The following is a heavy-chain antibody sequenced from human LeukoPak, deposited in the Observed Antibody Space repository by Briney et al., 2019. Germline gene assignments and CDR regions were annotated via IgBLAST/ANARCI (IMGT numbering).Heavy chain of an antibody. V-gene: IGHV3-74*01. CDR1: GFTLSSNW. Sequence: GGSLRLSCAASGFTLSSNWMNWVRHAPGKGLVWISRINNHGSSATYADSVKGRFTISRDNAKNTLYLQMNSLRAEDTAVYYCARAGYCSSYGCYGTFYHYYGVDVWGQGTTVTVSS. CDR3: ARAGYCSSYGCYGTFYHYYGVDV. J-gene: IGHJ6*02. CDR2: INNHGSSA. D-gene: IGHD2-2*01.